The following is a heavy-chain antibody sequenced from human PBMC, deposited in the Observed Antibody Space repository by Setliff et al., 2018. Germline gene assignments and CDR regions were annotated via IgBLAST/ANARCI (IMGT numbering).Heavy chain of an antibody. Sequence: SETLSLTCAVYGWSFSGYYWSWIRQPPGKGLEWIGEINHSGSTKYNPSLKSRVTISVDTSKNQFSLKLSSVTAADTAVYYCARGGYSRGPPVYYFDYWGQGTLVTVSS. J-gene: IGHJ4*02. CDR2: INHSGST. CDR3: ARGGYSRGPPVYYFDY. CDR1: GWSFSGYY. V-gene: IGHV4-34*01. D-gene: IGHD5-12*01.